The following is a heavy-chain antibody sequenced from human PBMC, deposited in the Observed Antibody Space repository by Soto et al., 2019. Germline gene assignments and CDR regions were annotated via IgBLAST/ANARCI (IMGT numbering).Heavy chain of an antibody. CDR3: ARAPWCSSTSCYRWFDP. V-gene: IGHV1-3*01. CDR1: GYTFTSYA. Sequence: GASVKGSCKAAGYTFTSYARHWVRQAPGQRLEWMGWINAGNGNTKYSQKFQGRVTITRDTSASTAYMELSSLRSEDTAVYYCARAPWCSSTSCYRWFDPWGQGTLVTVSS. D-gene: IGHD2-2*01. CDR2: INAGNGNT. J-gene: IGHJ5*02.